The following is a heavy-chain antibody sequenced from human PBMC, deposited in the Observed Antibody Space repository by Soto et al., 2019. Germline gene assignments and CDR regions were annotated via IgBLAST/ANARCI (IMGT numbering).Heavy chain of an antibody. Sequence: PSETLSLTCTVSGGSISSGGYYWSWIRQHPGKGLEWIGYIYYSGSTYYNPSLKSRVTISVDTSKNQFSLKLSSVTAADTAVYYCARGYYDSTGSAFDIWGQGKMVTVSS. V-gene: IGHV4-31*03. D-gene: IGHD3-22*01. CDR2: IYYSGST. CDR1: GGSISSGGYY. J-gene: IGHJ3*02. CDR3: ARGYYDSTGSAFDI.